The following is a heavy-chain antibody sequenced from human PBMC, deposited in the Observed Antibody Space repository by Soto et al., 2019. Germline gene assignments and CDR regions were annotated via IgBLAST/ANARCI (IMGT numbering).Heavy chain of an antibody. D-gene: IGHD2-21*02. V-gene: IGHV1-18*04. CDR3: AREGDAIQGYYYYGMDV. CDR2: ISAYNGNT. CDR1: GYTFTSYG. Sequence: ASVKVSCKASGYTFTSYGISWVRQAPGQGLEWMGWISAYNGNTNYAQKLQGRVTMTTDTSTSTAYMELRSLRSDDTAVYYCAREGDAIQGYYYYGMDVWGQGTTVTVYS. J-gene: IGHJ6*02.